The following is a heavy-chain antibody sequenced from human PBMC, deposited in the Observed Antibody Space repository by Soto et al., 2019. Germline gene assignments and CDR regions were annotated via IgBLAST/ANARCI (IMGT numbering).Heavy chain of an antibody. J-gene: IGHJ4*02. D-gene: IGHD5-12*01. V-gene: IGHV3-23*01. Sequence: EVQLLESGGGLVQPGGSLRLSCVASGFTFSSYVMSWVRQAPGKGLEWVSGISGSTVSTYYADSVKGRFTISRDNSKNTLFLQMNSLRAEDTAIYYCAKVRYSGTYWDSWGQGALVTVSS. CDR3: AKVRYSGTYWDS. CDR2: ISGSTVST. CDR1: GFTFSSYV.